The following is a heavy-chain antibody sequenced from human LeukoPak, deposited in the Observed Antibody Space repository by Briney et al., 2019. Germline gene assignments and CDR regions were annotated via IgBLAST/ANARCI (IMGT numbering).Heavy chain of an antibody. J-gene: IGHJ6*02. CDR3: ARGGYSESFYNPRSYGMDV. CDR1: GYTFTNYY. CDR2: INPSGDTT. V-gene: IGHV1-46*01. D-gene: IGHD3-10*01. Sequence: ASMKVSCKASGYTFTNYYLHWVRQAPGQGLAWMGIINPSGDTTRYVEKFQGRVTMIRDTSASTVYMELSSLRSEDTAVYYCARGGYSESFYNPRSYGMDVWGQGTTVIVSS.